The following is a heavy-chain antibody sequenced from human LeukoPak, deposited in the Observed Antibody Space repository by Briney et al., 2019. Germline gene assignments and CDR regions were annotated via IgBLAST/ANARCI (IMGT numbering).Heavy chain of an antibody. D-gene: IGHD3-16*02. V-gene: IGHV5-51*01. J-gene: IGHJ4*02. CDR1: GYSFPIYW. CDR3: ARHYRGTWLDY. CDR2: IYPGDSEA. Sequence: GESLRISCKGSGYSFPIYWISWVRQMPGKGLEWMGIIYPGDSEAKYNPAFEGQVTISADKSITTAYLQWSSLKASDTAMYYCARHYRGTWLDYWGQGALVTVSS.